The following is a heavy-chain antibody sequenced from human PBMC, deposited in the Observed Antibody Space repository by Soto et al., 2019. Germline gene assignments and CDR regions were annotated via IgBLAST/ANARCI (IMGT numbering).Heavy chain of an antibody. CDR3: ARDFGVVVPAAMPPGADYYYGMDV. V-gene: IGHV1-2*02. CDR2: INPNSGGT. D-gene: IGHD2-2*01. J-gene: IGHJ6*02. Sequence: QVQLVQSGAEVKKPGASVKVSCKASGYTFTGYYMHWVRQAPGQGLEWMGWINPNSGGTNYAQKLQGGVTMTRDTSISTAYMELSRLRSDDTAVYYCARDFGVVVPAAMPPGADYYYGMDVWGQGTTVTVSS. CDR1: GYTFTGYY.